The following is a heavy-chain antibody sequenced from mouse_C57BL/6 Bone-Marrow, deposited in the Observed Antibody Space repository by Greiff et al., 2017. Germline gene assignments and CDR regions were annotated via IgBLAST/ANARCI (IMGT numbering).Heavy chain of an antibody. V-gene: IGHV1-4*01. D-gene: IGHD2-5*01. CDR2: INPSSGYA. Sequence: VQGVESGAELARPGASVKMSCKASGYTFTSYTMHWVKQRPGQGLEWIGYINPSSGYAKYNQKFKDKATLTADKSSSAAYMQLSSLTSEDSAVYYCARGQYSNYVFAYWGQGTLVTVSA. CDR1: GYTFTSYT. J-gene: IGHJ3*01. CDR3: ARGQYSNYVFAY.